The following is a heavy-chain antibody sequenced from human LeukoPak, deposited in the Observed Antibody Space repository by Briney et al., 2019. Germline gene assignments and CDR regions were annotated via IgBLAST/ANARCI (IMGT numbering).Heavy chain of an antibody. J-gene: IGHJ5*02. CDR2: ISSSGSTI. CDR3: ARDTGGYFDP. Sequence: GRSLRLSCTPSGLSFGDYGMSWVRQAPGKGLEWVSYISSSGSTIYYADSVRGRFTISRDSATNSLYLQMNSLRAEDTAFYYCARDTGGYFDPWGQGTLVTVSS. CDR1: GLSFGDYG. V-gene: IGHV3-48*03. D-gene: IGHD2-8*02.